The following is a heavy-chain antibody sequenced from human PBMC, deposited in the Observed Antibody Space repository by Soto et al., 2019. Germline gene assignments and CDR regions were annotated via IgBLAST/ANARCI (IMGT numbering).Heavy chain of an antibody. D-gene: IGHD3-22*01. CDR1: GFSLITSGVG. J-gene: IGHJ4*02. CDR2: IYWDDDK. Sequence: QITLKESGPTLVKPTQTLTLTCTFSGFSLITSGVGVGWIRQPPGKALEWLALIYWDDDKRYSPSLKSRLTITKETSKNQVVLTMTNMDPVDTATYYCAHTYYGEGHFESWGQGTLVTVSS. CDR3: AHTYYGEGHFES. V-gene: IGHV2-5*02.